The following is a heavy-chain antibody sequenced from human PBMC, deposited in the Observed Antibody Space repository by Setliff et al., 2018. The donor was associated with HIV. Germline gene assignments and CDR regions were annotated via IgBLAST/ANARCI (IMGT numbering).Heavy chain of an antibody. Sequence: LRLSCAASGFTFTSYSMNWVRQAPGKGLEWVSSISSTSSYIYYADSVKGRFTISRDNAKNSLYLQMNSLRAEDTAVYYCARGYCSSTSCYYYMDVWGKGTTVTV. CDR1: GFTFTSYS. J-gene: IGHJ6*03. CDR3: ARGYCSSTSCYYYMDV. D-gene: IGHD2-2*01. CDR2: ISSTSSYI. V-gene: IGHV3-21*01.